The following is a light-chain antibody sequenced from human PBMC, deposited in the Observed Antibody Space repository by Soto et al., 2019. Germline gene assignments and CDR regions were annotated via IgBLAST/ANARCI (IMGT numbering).Light chain of an antibody. CDR3: QQGSNCLIP. Sequence: EIVLTQSPATLSLSPGERATLSCRASQSVSSYLAWYQQKPGQAPRLLIYDASNRATGIPARFSGSGSGTDFTLTISSLEPDYFVVDYCQQGSNCLIPFGQVT. CDR1: QSVSSY. V-gene: IGKV3-11*01. CDR2: DAS. J-gene: IGKJ1*01.